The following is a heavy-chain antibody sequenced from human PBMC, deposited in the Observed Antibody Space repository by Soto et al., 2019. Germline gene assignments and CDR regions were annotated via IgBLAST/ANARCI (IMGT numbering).Heavy chain of an antibody. D-gene: IGHD6-13*01. CDR3: ARSKGIAAGHYYMDV. CDR1: GGTFSSYT. Sequence: GAPVKVSCKASGGTFSSYTISWVRQAPGQGLEWMGRIIPILGIANYAQKFQGRATITADKSTSTAYMELSSLRSEDTAVYYCARSKGIAAGHYYMDVWGKGTTVTVSS. V-gene: IGHV1-69*02. CDR2: IIPILGIA. J-gene: IGHJ6*03.